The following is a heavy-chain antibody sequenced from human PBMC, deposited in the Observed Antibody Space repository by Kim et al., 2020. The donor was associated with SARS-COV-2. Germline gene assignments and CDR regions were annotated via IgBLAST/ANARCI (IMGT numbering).Heavy chain of an antibody. CDR3: ARAITMVRGVTHYGMDV. Sequence: GGSLRLSCSASGFTFSSYDMHWVRQATGKGLEWVSAIGTAGDTYYPGSVKGRFTISRENAKNSLYLQMNSLRAGDTAVYYCARAITMVRGVTHYGMDVWGQGTTVTVSS. CDR2: IGTAGDT. D-gene: IGHD3-10*01. J-gene: IGHJ6*02. V-gene: IGHV3-13*04. CDR1: GFTFSSYD.